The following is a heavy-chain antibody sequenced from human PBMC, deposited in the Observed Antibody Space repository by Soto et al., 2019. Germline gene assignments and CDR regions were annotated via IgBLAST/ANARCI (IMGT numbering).Heavy chain of an antibody. CDR3: ARDTRYCSSTNCYLVY. V-gene: IGHV3-23*01. J-gene: IGHJ4*02. CDR1: GFTFSNYA. D-gene: IGHD2-2*01. Sequence: GGSLRLSCAASGFTFSNYAMSWVRQAPGKGLGWVSAMSSSGGTTYHADSVKGRFTISRDNSKNTLYLQMNNLRAEDTAVYYCARDTRYCSSTNCYLVYWGQGTLVTVSS. CDR2: MSSSGGTT.